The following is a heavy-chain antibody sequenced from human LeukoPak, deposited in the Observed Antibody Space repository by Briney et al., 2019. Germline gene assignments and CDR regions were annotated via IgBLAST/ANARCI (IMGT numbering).Heavy chain of an antibody. J-gene: IGHJ4*02. V-gene: IGHV4-31*03. CDR2: IYYSGST. CDR1: GGSISSGGYY. D-gene: IGHD2-15*01. CDR3: ARVALGYCSGGSCYPGGFDY. Sequence: SQTLSRTCTVSGGSISSGGYYWSWIRQHPGKGLEWIGYIYYSGSTYYNPSLKSRVTISVDTSKNQFSLKLSSVTAADTAVYYCARVALGYCSGGSCYPGGFDYWGQGTLVTVSS.